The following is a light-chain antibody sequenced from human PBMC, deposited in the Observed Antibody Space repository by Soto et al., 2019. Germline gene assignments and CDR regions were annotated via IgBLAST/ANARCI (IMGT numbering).Light chain of an antibody. J-gene: IGKJ4*01. V-gene: IGKV1-33*01. CDR1: QDISYY. CDR3: QHYFTPPRT. Sequence: DIQMTQSPSSLSAFVGDRVAITCQASQDISYYLNWYQQKPGKAPKLLIYDASSLESGVPSRFSGGGSGTDFTFTITGLQPEVIATYFCQHYFTPPRTFGGGTKVGIK. CDR2: DAS.